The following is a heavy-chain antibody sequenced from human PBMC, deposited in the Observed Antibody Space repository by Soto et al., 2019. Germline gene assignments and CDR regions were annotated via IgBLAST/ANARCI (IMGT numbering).Heavy chain of an antibody. CDR2: INPNSGGT. J-gene: IGHJ5*02. V-gene: IGHV1-2*04. D-gene: IGHD3-9*01. Sequence: ASVKVSCKASGYTFTGYYMHWVRQAPGQGLEWMGWINPNSGGTNYAQKFQGWVTMTRDTSISTAYMELSRLRSDDTAVYYCARGNYDILTGYYTWFDPWGQGTLVTVSS. CDR3: ARGNYDILTGYYTWFDP. CDR1: GYTFTGYY.